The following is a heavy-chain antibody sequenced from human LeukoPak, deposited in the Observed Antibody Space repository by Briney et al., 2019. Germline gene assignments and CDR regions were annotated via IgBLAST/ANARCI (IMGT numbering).Heavy chain of an antibody. D-gene: IGHD5-24*01. CDR2: ISGGGTMI. Sequence: GGSLRLSCAASGFTFSDYYMTWIRQAPGKGLEWISYISGGGTMIYYADSVRGQFTISRDNAKKSLYLQMNSLRAEDTAVYYCARGASRDGSGYWGQGTLVTVSS. V-gene: IGHV3-11*04. CDR1: GFTFSDYY. CDR3: ARGASRDGSGY. J-gene: IGHJ4*02.